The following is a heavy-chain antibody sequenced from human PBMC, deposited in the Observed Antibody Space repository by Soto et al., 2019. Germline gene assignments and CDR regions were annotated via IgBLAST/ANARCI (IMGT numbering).Heavy chain of an antibody. CDR1: GGSVSSGSYY. V-gene: IGHV4-61*01. D-gene: IGHD5-18*01. CDR2: IYYSGST. J-gene: IGHJ6*02. Sequence: SETLSLTCTVSGGSVSSGSYYWSWIRQPPGKGLEWIGYIYYSGSTNYNPSLKSRVTISVDTSKNQFSLKLSSVTAADTAVYYCARTSPSYGYIPPYYYYGMDVWGQGTTVTVSS. CDR3: ARTSPSYGYIPPYYYYGMDV.